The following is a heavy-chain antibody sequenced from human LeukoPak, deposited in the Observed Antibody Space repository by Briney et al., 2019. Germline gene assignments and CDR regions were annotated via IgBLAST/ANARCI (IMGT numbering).Heavy chain of an antibody. CDR2: INPNSGGT. CDR1: GYTFTGYY. J-gene: IGHJ6*02. CDR3: ARGGKSLRFLEWSRNYYYGMDV. V-gene: IGHV1-2*06. Sequence: ASVKASCKASGYTFTGYYMHWVRQAPGQGLEWMGRINPNSGGTNYAQKFQGRVTMTRDTSISTAYMELSRLRSDDTAVYYCARGGKSLRFLEWSRNYYYGMDVWGQGTTATVSS. D-gene: IGHD3-3*01.